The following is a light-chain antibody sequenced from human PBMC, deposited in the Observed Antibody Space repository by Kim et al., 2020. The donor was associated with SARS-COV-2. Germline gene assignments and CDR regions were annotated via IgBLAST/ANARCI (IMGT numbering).Light chain of an antibody. V-gene: IGLV3-1*01. CDR2: QDE. Sequence: SYELTQPPSLSVSPGQTASITCSGDRLGNKYVCWYQQKPGQSPVVVMYQDERRPSGIPERFSGSNSGNTATLTISGTQAMDEADYYCQVWDSTTTVFGGGTQLTVL. CDR3: QVWDSTTTV. J-gene: IGLJ2*01. CDR1: RLGNKY.